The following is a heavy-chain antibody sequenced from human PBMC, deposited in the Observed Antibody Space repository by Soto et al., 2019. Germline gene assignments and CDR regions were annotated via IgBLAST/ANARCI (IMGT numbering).Heavy chain of an antibody. Sequence: PQTLSLTCTVSGGSISSYYWSCIRQPPGKGLEWIGFIYYGGSSSYNPSLKSRVTISVDTSKNQFSLKLNSARAAPTAVYSCARYSGTYYVYWCQAILVTVS. CDR3: ARYSGTYYVY. D-gene: IGHD1-26*01. J-gene: IGHJ4*02. CDR2: IYYGGSS. CDR1: GGSISSYY. V-gene: IGHV4-59*01.